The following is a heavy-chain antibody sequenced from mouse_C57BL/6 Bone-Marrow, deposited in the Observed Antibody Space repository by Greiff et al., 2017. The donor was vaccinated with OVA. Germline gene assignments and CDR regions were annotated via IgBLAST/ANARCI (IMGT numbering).Heavy chain of an antibody. Sequence: QVQLQQSGAELARPGASVKLSCKASGYTFTSYGISWVKQRTGQGLEWIGEIYPRSGNTYYNEKFKGKATLTADKSSSTAYMELRSLTSEDSAVYFCALNYDWGQGTTLTVSS. D-gene: IGHD2-4*01. CDR3: ALNYD. V-gene: IGHV1-81*01. CDR2: IYPRSGNT. J-gene: IGHJ2*01. CDR1: GYTFTSYG.